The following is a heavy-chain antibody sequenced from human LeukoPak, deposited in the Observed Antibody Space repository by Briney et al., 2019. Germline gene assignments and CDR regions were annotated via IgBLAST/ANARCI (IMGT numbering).Heavy chain of an antibody. CDR1: GGSISSYY. Sequence: PSETLSLTCTVSGGSISSYYWIWLRPPPGKGLEGFGYIYYSGSTNYHPSLKSRVTISVDTSKNQFSLKLSSVTAADTAVYYCARARGDYDSSGSDFDYWGQGTLVTVSS. CDR2: IYYSGST. J-gene: IGHJ4*02. D-gene: IGHD3-22*01. CDR3: ARARGDYDSSGSDFDY. V-gene: IGHV4-59*01.